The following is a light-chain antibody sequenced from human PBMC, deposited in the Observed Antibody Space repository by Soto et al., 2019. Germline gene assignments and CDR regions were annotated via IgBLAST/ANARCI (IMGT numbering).Light chain of an antibody. CDR1: HSVLYSDGNTY. CDR3: MQGTHWPHT. J-gene: IGKJ2*01. V-gene: IGKV2-30*01. Sequence: DVVMTQSPLSLPVTLGQPASISCRSSHSVLYSDGNTYLNWFHQRPGQSPRRLISKVSHRNSVVPERFRVSGSATDLTLKIRRVEADDVGVYYCMQGTHWPHTFGQGTKLAIK. CDR2: KVS.